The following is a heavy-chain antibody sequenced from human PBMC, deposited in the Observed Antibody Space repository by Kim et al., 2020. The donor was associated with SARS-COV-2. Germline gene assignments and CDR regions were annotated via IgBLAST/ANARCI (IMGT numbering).Heavy chain of an antibody. CDR3: AREDREFGVVIVFDY. D-gene: IGHD3-3*01. CDR1: GFTFSSYA. CDR2: ISYDGSNK. V-gene: IGHV3-30*04. J-gene: IGHJ4*02. Sequence: GGSLRLSCAASGFTFSSYAMHWVRQAPGKGLEWVAVISYDGSNKYYADSVKGRFTISRDNSKNTLYLQMNSLRAEDTAVYYCAREDREFGVVIVFDYWGQGTLVTVSS.